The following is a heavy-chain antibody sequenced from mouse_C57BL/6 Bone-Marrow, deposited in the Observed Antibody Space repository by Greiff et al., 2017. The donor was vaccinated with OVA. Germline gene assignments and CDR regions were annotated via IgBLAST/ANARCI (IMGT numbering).Heavy chain of an antibody. Sequence: EVMLVESGGGLVKPGGSLKLSCAASGFTFSSYAMSWVRQTPEKRLEWVATISDGGSYTYYPDNVKGRFTISRDNAKNNLYLQRSHLKSEDTAMYYCARDYYGSSYGAMDYWGQGTSVTVSS. D-gene: IGHD1-1*01. CDR2: ISDGGSYT. CDR3: ARDYYGSSYGAMDY. CDR1: GFTFSSYA. J-gene: IGHJ4*01. V-gene: IGHV5-4*01.